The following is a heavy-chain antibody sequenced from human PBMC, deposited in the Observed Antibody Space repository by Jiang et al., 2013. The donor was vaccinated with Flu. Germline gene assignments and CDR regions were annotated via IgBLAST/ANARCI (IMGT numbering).Heavy chain of an antibody. V-gene: IGHV4-61*01. J-gene: IGHJ6*02. CDR2: IYYSGST. Sequence: GSGLVKPSETLSLTCTVSGGSVSSGSYYWSWIRQPPGKGLEWIGYIYYSGSTNYNPSLKSRVTISVDTSKNQFSLKLSSVTAADMAVYYCARAGVGDCSSTSCYPDYYYGMDVWGQGTTVTVSS. CDR3: ARAGVGDCSSTSCYPDYYYGMDV. D-gene: IGHD2-2*03. CDR1: GGSVSSGSYY.